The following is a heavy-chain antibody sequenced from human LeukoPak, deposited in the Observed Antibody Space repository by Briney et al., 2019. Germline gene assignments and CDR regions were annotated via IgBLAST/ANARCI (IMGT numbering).Heavy chain of an antibody. CDR3: ARGRSGSGSRGGYNWFDP. CDR1: GGTFSSYA. Sequence: ASVKVSCKASGGTFSSYAISWVRQAPGQGLEWMGGIIPIFGAANYAQKFQGRVTITTDESTSTAYMELSSLRSEDTAVYYCARGRSGSGSRGGYNWFDPWGQGTLVTVSS. D-gene: IGHD1-26*01. CDR2: IIPIFGAA. V-gene: IGHV1-69*05. J-gene: IGHJ5*02.